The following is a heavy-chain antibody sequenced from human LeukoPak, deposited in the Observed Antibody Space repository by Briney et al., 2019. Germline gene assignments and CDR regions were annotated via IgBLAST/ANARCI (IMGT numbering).Heavy chain of an antibody. V-gene: IGHV4-39*01. CDR1: GGSISSSTYY. Sequence: PSETLSLTCTVSGGSISSSTYYWGWIRQPPGKGLEWIGSIYYSGSTYYNPSLKSRVTISVDTSKNQFSLTLSSVTAADTAVYYCAFDLTGYHNFDYWGQGTLVTVS. D-gene: IGHD3-9*01. CDR3: AFDLTGYHNFDY. CDR2: IYYSGST. J-gene: IGHJ4*02.